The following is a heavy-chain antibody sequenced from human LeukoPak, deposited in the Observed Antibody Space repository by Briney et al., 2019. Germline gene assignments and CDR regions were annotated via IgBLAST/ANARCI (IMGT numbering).Heavy chain of an antibody. V-gene: IGHV4-59*01. CDR1: GASITSYY. J-gene: IGHJ4*02. CDR3: ARIPGDRPDD. D-gene: IGHD7-27*01. CDR2: MYFGERT. Sequence: SETLSLTCTVSGASITSYYWTWIRQPPGKGLEWVGYMYFGERTSYNPSLKSRATISIDTSKKQFSLKLKSVTAADTAVYYCARIPGDRPDDWGQGTLVTVS.